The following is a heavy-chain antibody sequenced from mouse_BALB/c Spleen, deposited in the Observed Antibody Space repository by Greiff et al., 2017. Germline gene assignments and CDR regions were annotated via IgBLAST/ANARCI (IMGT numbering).Heavy chain of an antibody. J-gene: IGHJ4*01. CDR3: ARVLYEAMDY. V-gene: IGHV3-6*02. Sequence: EVKLQESGPGLVKPSQSLSLTCSVTGYSITSGYYWNWIRQFPGNKLEWMGYISYDGSNNYNPSLKNRISITRDTSKNQFFLKLNSVTTEDTATYYCARVLYEAMDYWGQGTSVTVSS. D-gene: IGHD1-1*01. CDR1: GYSITSGYY. CDR2: ISYDGSN.